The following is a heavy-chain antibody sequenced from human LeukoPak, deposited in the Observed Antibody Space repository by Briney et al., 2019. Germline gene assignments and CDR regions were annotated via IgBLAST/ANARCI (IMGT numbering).Heavy chain of an antibody. CDR3: AKDLVGALYPNFDY. V-gene: IGHV3-48*03. D-gene: IGHD1-26*01. CDR2: ISTSGSII. J-gene: IGHJ4*02. CDR1: GFTFGSYE. Sequence: PGGSLTLSCEASGFTFGSYEMTWVRQAPGRGLEWLSYISTSGSIIVYADSVKGRFTISRDNSKNTLYLQMNSLRAEDTAVYYCAKDLVGALYPNFDYWGQGTLVTVSS.